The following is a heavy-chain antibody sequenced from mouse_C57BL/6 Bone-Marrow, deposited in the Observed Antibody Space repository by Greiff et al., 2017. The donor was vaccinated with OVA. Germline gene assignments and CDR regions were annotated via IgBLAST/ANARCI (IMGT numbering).Heavy chain of an antibody. CDR3: AGPLDYYGSSYWYFDV. D-gene: IGHD1-1*01. CDR1: GYTFTDYY. V-gene: IGHV1-26*01. J-gene: IGHJ1*03. Sequence: EVQLQQSGPELVKPRASVKISCKASGYTFTDYYMNWVKQSHGKSLEWIGDINPNNGGTSYNQKFKGKATLTVDKSSSTAYMELRSLTSEDSAVYYCAGPLDYYGSSYWYFDVWGTGTTVTVSS. CDR2: INPNNGGT.